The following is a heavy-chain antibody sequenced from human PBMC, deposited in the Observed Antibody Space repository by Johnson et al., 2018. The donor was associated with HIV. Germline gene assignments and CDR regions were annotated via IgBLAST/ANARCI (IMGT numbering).Heavy chain of an antibody. CDR2: LFSGGTT. Sequence: QVQLVESGGGVVQPGRSLRLSCEASGFTFSTYGMHWVRQAPGKGLEWVSVLFSGGTTYYADSVKGRFTISRDNSKNTLYLQMNSLRAEDTAVYYCARACRDGYTCDAFDIWGQGTMVTVSS. J-gene: IGHJ3*02. V-gene: IGHV3-NL1*01. D-gene: IGHD5-24*01. CDR3: ARACRDGYTCDAFDI. CDR1: GFTFSTYG.